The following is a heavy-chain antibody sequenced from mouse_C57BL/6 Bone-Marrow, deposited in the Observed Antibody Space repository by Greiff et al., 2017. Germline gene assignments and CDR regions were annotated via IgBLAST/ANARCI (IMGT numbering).Heavy chain of an antibody. J-gene: IGHJ2*01. CDR2: ILPGSGST. V-gene: IGHV1-9*01. Sequence: QVQLKESGAELMKPGASVKLSCKATGYTFTGYWIEWVKQRPGHGLEWIGEILPGSGSTNYNEKFKGKATFTADTSSNTAYMQLSSLTTEDSAIYYWASPWGYDKNYYFDYWGQGTTLTVSS. CDR3: ASPWGYDKNYYFDY. CDR1: GYTFTGYW. D-gene: IGHD2-2*01.